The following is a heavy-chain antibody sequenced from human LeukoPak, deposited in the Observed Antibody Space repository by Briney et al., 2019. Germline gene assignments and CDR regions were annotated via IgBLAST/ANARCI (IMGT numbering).Heavy chain of an antibody. Sequence: ASVKVSCKASGYTFTGYYMHWVRQAPGQRLEWMGWINAGNGNTKYSQEFQGRVTITRDTSASTAYMELSSLRSEDMAVYYCSSGYSLDYWGQGTLVTVSS. CDR2: INAGNGNT. D-gene: IGHD3-22*01. CDR3: SSGYSLDY. J-gene: IGHJ4*02. CDR1: GYTFTGYY. V-gene: IGHV1-3*03.